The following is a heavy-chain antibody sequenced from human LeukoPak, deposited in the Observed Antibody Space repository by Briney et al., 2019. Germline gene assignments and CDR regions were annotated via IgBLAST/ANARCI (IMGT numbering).Heavy chain of an antibody. D-gene: IGHD3-16*02. V-gene: IGHV3-30*02. J-gene: IGHJ6*03. Sequence: PGGSLRLSCAASGFTFSSYGMHWVRQAPGKGLEWVAFIRYDGSNKYYADSVKGRFTISRDNSKNTLYLQMNSLRAEDTAVYYCAKSRRGAVILGHYYMDVWGKGTTVTVSS. CDR2: IRYDGSNK. CDR3: AKSRRGAVILGHYYMDV. CDR1: GFTFSSYG.